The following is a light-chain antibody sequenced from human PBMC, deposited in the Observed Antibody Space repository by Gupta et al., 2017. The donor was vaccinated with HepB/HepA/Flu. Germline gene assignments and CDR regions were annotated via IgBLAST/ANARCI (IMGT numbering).Light chain of an antibody. V-gene: IGKV1-9*01. J-gene: IGKJ4*01. CDR3: QQVNSYPLT. CDR1: QGIGSY. Sequence: DIQFTHSPSFLSASLGDRVTITCRASQGIGSYLAWYQQKPGKAPKLLIYAASTLQSGVPLRFSGGGFGTEFTLTISSLQPEDFATYYCQQVNSYPLTFGGGTKVEIK. CDR2: AAS.